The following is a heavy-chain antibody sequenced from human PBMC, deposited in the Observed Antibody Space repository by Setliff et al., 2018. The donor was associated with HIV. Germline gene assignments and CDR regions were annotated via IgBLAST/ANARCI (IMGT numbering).Heavy chain of an antibody. J-gene: IGHJ6*03. CDR3: ARDKGYYYMDV. Sequence: SQTLSLTCTVSGDSISNSYWSWIRQSAGKGLEWIGRIYTSGSTNDNPSLKSRITISVDTSNNQFSLRLSSVTAADTAVYYCARDKGYYYMDVWGKGITVTVSS. CDR2: IYTSGST. CDR1: GDSISNSY. V-gene: IGHV4-4*07.